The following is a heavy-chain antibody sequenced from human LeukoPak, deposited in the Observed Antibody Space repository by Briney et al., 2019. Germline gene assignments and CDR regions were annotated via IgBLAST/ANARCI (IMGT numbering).Heavy chain of an antibody. CDR3: ARDPVGLWFGEFDY. CDR1: GGTFSSYA. Sequence: GASVTVSCTASGGTFSSYAISWVRQAPGQGLEWMGGIIPIFGTANYAQKFQGRVTITADKSTSTAYMELSSLRSEDTAVYYCARDPVGLWFGEFDYWGQGTLVTVSS. V-gene: IGHV1-69*06. J-gene: IGHJ4*02. CDR2: IIPIFGTA. D-gene: IGHD3-10*01.